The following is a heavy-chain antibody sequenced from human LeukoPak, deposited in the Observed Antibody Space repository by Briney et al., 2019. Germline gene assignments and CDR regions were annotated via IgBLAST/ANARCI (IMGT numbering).Heavy chain of an antibody. J-gene: IGHJ4*02. Sequence: PGGSLRLSCAASGFTFSSYSMNWVRQAPGKGLEWVSYISSSSSSTIYYADSVKGRFTISRDNAKNSLYLQMNSLRAEDTAVYYCARGTVITMVRGALDYWGQGTLVTVSS. CDR3: ARGTVITMVRGALDY. CDR1: GFTFSSYS. D-gene: IGHD3-10*01. V-gene: IGHV3-48*01. CDR2: ISSSSSSTI.